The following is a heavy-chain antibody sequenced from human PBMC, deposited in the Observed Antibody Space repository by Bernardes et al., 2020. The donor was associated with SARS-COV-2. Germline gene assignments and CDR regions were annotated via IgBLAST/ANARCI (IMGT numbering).Heavy chain of an antibody. J-gene: IGHJ6*03. CDR3: ARVSSRYMDV. CDR2: ISAYNGNT. V-gene: IGHV1-18*04. CDR1: GFVVSSHY. Sequence: GGSLRLSCEASGFVVSSHYMTWVRQAPGQGLEWMGWISAYNGNTNYAQKLQGRLTMTTDTSTTTAYMELRSLRSDDTAVYYCARVSSRYMDVWGKGTTVTVSS.